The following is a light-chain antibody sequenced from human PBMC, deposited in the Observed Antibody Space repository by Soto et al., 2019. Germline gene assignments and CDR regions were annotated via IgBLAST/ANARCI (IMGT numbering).Light chain of an antibody. CDR1: QSISSW. V-gene: IGKV1-5*01. J-gene: IGKJ1*01. Sequence: DLQMTQSPSTLSASVGDRVTITCRASQSISSWLAWYQQKPGKAPKLLIYDASSLESGVPSRFSGSGSGTEFTLTITSLQPDDFAPYYCQQYNSYPVTYGQGTKVDIK. CDR2: DAS. CDR3: QQYNSYPVT.